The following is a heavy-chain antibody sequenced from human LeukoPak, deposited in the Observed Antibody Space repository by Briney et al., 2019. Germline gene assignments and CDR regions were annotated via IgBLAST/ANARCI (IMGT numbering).Heavy chain of an antibody. V-gene: IGHV3-23*01. CDR3: AKGLQLGTSGYWGWFDP. CDR2: ITGSGST. J-gene: IGHJ5*02. Sequence: QPGGSLRLSCAASGFSFSIYALAWFRQAPRKELELVSCITGSGSTYYADSVKGRFTISRDNSKNRLDLQMNSLRAEDTAIYYCAKGLQLGTSGYWGWFDPWGQGTLVTVSS. D-gene: IGHD3-3*01. CDR1: GFSFSIYA.